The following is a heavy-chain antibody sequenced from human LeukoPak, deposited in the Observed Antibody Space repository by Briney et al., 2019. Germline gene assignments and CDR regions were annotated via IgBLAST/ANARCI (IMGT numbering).Heavy chain of an antibody. D-gene: IGHD6-19*01. CDR3: ARAITNPNIAVAGTSKKVNWFDP. V-gene: IGHV1-8*01. CDR1: GYTFTSYD. Sequence: ASVKVSCKASGYTFTSYDINWVRQATGQGLERMGWMNPNSGNTGYAQKFQGRVTMTRNTSISTAYMELSSLRSEDTAVYYCARAITNPNIAVAGTSKKVNWFDPWGQGTLVTVSS. J-gene: IGHJ5*02. CDR2: MNPNSGNT.